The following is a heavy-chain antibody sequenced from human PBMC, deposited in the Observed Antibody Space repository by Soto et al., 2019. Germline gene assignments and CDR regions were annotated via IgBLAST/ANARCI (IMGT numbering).Heavy chain of an antibody. CDR1: GYVFTGYY. CDR3: MRGASARDSSGYPYYFDP. V-gene: IGHV1-2*02. D-gene: IGHD3-22*01. CDR2: INCRSGGT. J-gene: IGHJ4*02. Sequence: ASVKVSCKTSGYVFTGYYLHWVRRAPGRGLEWMGWINCRSGGTTYTQKFQGRVTLTMDTSTSTAYMELSSLISDDTALYYCMRGASARDSSGYPYYFDPWGQGTLVTVSS.